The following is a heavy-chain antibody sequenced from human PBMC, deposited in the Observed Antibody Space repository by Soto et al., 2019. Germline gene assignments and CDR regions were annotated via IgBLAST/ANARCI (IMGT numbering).Heavy chain of an antibody. CDR1: GFTFSSYG. CDR2: IWYDGSNK. V-gene: IGHV3-33*01. J-gene: IGHJ6*03. Sequence: GGSLRLSCAASGFTFSSYGMHWVRQAPGKGLEWVAVIWYDGSNKYYADSVKGRFTISRDNSKNTLYLQMNSLRAEDTAVYYCAREKYSGYESRYHYMDVWGKGTTVTVS. D-gene: IGHD5-12*01. CDR3: AREKYSGYESRYHYMDV.